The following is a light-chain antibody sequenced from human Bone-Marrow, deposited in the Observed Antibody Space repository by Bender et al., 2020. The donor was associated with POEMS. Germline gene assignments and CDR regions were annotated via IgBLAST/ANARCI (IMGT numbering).Light chain of an antibody. V-gene: IGLV2-14*03. CDR3: SSFRPGSTPVV. J-gene: IGLJ2*01. CDR2: DVS. Sequence: QSALTQPASVSGSPGQSITMYCTGTSSDIGGYVYVSWYQHHPGKAPKRIIYDVSNRPSGVSDRFSGSKSGNTASLTISWLQAEDEADYYCSSFRPGSTPVVFGGGTKLTV. CDR1: SSDIGGYVY.